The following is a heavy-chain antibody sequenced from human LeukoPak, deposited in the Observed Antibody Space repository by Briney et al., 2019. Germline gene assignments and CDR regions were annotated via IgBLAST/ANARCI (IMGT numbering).Heavy chain of an antibody. Sequence: ASVKVSCKASGYTFTSYGISWVRQAPGQGLEWMGWISAYNGNTNYAQKLQGRVTMTTDTSTSTAYMELRSLRSDDAAVYYCARDPGGPGYCSSTSCKFLDYWGQGTLVTVSS. CDR2: ISAYNGNT. V-gene: IGHV1-18*01. D-gene: IGHD2-2*01. CDR1: GYTFTSYG. CDR3: ARDPGGPGYCSSTSCKFLDY. J-gene: IGHJ4*02.